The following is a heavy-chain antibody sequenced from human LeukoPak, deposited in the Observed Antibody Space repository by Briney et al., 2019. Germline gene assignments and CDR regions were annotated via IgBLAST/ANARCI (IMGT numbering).Heavy chain of an antibody. J-gene: IGHJ6*03. V-gene: IGHV3-43D*04. CDR1: GFSFDDYA. CDR2: ISWDGGTT. Sequence: SGGSLRLSCAASGFSFDDYAMHWVRQAPGKGLEWVSLISWDGGTTYYADSVKGRFTISRDNSKDSLYLQMNSLRGEDTAFYYCTTHPDYSRSIYNMDVWAKGLRSPSP. D-gene: IGHD6-13*01. CDR3: TTHPDYSRSIYNMDV.